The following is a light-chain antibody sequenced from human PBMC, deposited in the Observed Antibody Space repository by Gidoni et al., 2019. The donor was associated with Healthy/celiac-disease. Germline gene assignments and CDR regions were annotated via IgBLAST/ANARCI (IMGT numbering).Light chain of an antibody. V-gene: IGKV3-15*01. CDR3: QQYNNWPRT. CDR1: QSVSSN. Sequence: EIVMTQSPPTLSVSPGERATLPCRASQSVSSNLARYQRKPGQAPRLLIYGASTSATGIPARFRGSGSGTEFTLTISGLQSEDFAVDYCQQYNNWPRTFXXXTKVEIK. CDR2: GAS. J-gene: IGKJ1*01.